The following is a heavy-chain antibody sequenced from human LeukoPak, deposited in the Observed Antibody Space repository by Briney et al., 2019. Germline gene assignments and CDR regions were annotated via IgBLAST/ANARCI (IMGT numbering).Heavy chain of an antibody. V-gene: IGHV4-38-2*02. D-gene: IGHD6-6*01. CDR1: GDSISSYY. Sequence: SETLSLTCTVSGDSISSYYWSWIRQPPGKGLEWIGSIYHSGSTYYNPSLKSRVTISVDTSKNQFSLKLSSVTAADTAVYYCARDHGYSSSSYAYYYYYYMDVWGKGTTVTVSS. CDR3: ARDHGYSSSSYAYYYYYYMDV. CDR2: IYHSGST. J-gene: IGHJ6*03.